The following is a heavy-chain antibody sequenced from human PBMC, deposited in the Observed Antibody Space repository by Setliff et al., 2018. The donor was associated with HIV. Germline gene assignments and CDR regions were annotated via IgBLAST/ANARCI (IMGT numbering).Heavy chain of an antibody. D-gene: IGHD2-15*01. CDR3: ARGPSGGGFYYMDV. J-gene: IGHJ6*03. Sequence: SETLSLTCTVSGGSITSDRHYWSWIRQPAGKGLEWIGNRYAGGSANYAPSLKGRVSISVDRSTNRFSLMLHSVTAADTAVYYCARGPSGGGFYYMDVWGKGTTVTVSS. V-gene: IGHV4-61*10. CDR2: RYAGGSA. CDR1: GGSITSDRHY.